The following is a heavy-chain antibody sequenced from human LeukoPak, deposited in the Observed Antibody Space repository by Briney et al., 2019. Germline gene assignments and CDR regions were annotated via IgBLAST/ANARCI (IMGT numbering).Heavy chain of an antibody. D-gene: IGHD1-1*01. Sequence: GGSLRLSCAASGFTFSGYTMSWVRQAPGKGLEGVSSILGSGSTSYYADSVKGRFTISRDNSKNTLYLQMNSLRAEEKAVYYCAKESEPHNRWNFDYWGQGTLVTVSS. CDR3: AKESEPHNRWNFDY. J-gene: IGHJ4*02. V-gene: IGHV3-23*01. CDR2: ILGSGSTS. CDR1: GFTFSGYT.